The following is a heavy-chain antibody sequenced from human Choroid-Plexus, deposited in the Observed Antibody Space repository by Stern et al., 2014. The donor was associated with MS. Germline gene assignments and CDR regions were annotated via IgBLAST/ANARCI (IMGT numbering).Heavy chain of an antibody. CDR3: AKDRQYLTYFFDH. D-gene: IGHD2/OR15-2a*01. J-gene: IGHJ5*02. Sequence: QLVQSGGGVVQPGRPLRLSCVASGFTFGSRAMHWVRQAPGKGLEWVAGVSYDGSNKYYADSVKGRFTISRDNSQNTLYMQMSSLRPEDTAVYYCAKDRQYLTYFFDHWGQGSLVTVSS. CDR1: GFTFGSRA. CDR2: VSYDGSNK. V-gene: IGHV3-30*18.